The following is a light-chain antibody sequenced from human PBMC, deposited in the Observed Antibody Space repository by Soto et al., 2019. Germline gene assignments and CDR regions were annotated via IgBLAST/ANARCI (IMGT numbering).Light chain of an antibody. Sequence: EIVLTQSPGTLSLSPGGRATLSCRASQSVSSSYLAWYQQKPGQAPRLLIYGASSRATGIPDRFSGSGSGTDFTLTISRLEPEDFAVYYCQQYGSSPPGITFGQGTRLAIK. CDR3: QQYGSSPPGIT. CDR2: GAS. J-gene: IGKJ5*01. V-gene: IGKV3-20*01. CDR1: QSVSSSY.